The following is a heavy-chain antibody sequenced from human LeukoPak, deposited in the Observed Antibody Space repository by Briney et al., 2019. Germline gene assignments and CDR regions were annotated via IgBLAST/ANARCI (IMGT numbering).Heavy chain of an antibody. CDR3: SRGQSGYVDS. CDR2: TYYRSKWYN. D-gene: IGHD2-8*01. J-gene: IGHJ4*02. V-gene: IGHV6-1*01. CDR1: GYIVLSNSAA. Sequence: SQTLSLTCAISGYIVLSNSAAEHGIRQSPSRGLEWLGRTYYRSKWYNGYAVSVKRRITINQDTSKNQFSMLLDTVTPEGRAVDCVSRGQSGYVDSWGQGTLVTVSS.